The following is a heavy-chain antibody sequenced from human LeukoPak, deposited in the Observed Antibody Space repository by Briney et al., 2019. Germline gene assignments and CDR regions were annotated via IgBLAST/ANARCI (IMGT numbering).Heavy chain of an antibody. CDR1: GGSFSGYY. CDR3: ARGDYGDPDYYYYYGMDV. D-gene: IGHD4-17*01. V-gene: IGHV4-34*01. CDR2: INHSGST. Sequence: SETLSLTCAVYGGSFSGYYCSSIRQPPGKGLEWIGEINHSGSTNYNPSLKSRVTISVDTSKNQFSLKLSSVAAADTAVYYCARGDYGDPDYYYYYGMDVWGQGTTVTVSS. J-gene: IGHJ6*02.